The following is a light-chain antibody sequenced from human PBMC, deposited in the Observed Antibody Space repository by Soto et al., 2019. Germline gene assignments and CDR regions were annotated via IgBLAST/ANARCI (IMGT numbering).Light chain of an antibody. CDR2: KAS. V-gene: IGKV1-5*03. CDR3: QQYNSYSWT. J-gene: IGKJ1*01. CDR1: QSISSW. Sequence: DIQMTQSPSTLSASVGDRVTITCRASQSISSWLAWYQQKPGKAPKLLIYKASSLESGVPSRSSGSGSGTEFTLTISSLQPDDFATYYCQQYNSYSWTFGQGTKVEIK.